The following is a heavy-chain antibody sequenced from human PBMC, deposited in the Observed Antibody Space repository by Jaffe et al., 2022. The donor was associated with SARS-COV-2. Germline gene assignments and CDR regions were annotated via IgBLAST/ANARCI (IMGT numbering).Heavy chain of an antibody. CDR1: GFTFSSYG. CDR2: ISYDGSNK. Sequence: QVQLVESGGGVVQPGRSLRLSCAASGFTFSSYGMHWVRQAPGKGLEWVAVISYDGSNKYYADSVKGRFTISRDNSKNTLYLQMNSLRAEDTAVYYCAKDRLAGGTLDVWGQGTTVTVSS. CDR3: AKDRLAGGTLDV. V-gene: IGHV3-30*18. J-gene: IGHJ6*02. D-gene: IGHD1-1*01.